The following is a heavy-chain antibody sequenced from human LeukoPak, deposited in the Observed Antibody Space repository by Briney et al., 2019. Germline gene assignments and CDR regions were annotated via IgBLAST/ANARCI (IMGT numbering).Heavy chain of an antibody. Sequence: ASVKVSCKASGYTFTGYYMHWVRKAPGQGGEGMGWINPNSGGTNYAQKFQGRVTMTRDTSISTAYMELSRLRSDDTAVYYCARDLLFLTGALYAFDIWGQGTMVTVSS. D-gene: IGHD7-27*01. CDR1: GYTFTGYY. V-gene: IGHV1-2*02. CDR3: ARDLLFLTGALYAFDI. J-gene: IGHJ3*02. CDR2: INPNSGGT.